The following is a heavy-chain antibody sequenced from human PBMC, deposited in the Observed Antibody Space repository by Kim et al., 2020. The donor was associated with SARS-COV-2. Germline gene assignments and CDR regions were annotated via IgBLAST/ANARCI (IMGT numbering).Heavy chain of an antibody. CDR1: GFTFSSYA. Sequence: GGSLRLSCAASGFTFSSYAMSWVRQAPGKGLEWVSAISGSGGSTYYADSVKGRFTISRDNSKNTLYLQMNSLRAEDTAVYDCAKFGALTVTTGVGHYGMDVWGQGTTVTVSS. CDR2: ISGSGGST. D-gene: IGHD4-17*01. J-gene: IGHJ6*02. V-gene: IGHV3-23*01. CDR3: AKFGALTVTTGVGHYGMDV.